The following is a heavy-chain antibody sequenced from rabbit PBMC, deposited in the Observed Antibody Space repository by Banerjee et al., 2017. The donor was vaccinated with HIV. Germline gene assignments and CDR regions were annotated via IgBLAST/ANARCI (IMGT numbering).Heavy chain of an antibody. J-gene: IGHJ4*01. CDR1: GFSFSSTYY. CDR3: ARGDTGSRHSPFSL. D-gene: IGHD1-1*01. V-gene: IGHV1S43*01. Sequence: QEQLVESGGGLVQPEGSLTLTCTASGFSFSSTYYMCWVRQAPGKGLELIACIYTDSDGTWYASWVNGRFTITRSTSLNTVTLQMTSLTAADTATYFCARGDTGSRHSPFSLWGPGTLVTVS. CDR2: IYTDSDGT.